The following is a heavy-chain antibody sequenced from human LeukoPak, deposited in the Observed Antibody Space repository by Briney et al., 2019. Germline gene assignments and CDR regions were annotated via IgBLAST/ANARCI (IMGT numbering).Heavy chain of an antibody. V-gene: IGHV3-15*01. CDR3: TTDFHYDILTLSSYYYYGMDV. CDR2: IKSKTDGGTT. Sequence: PGGSLRLSCAASGFTFSSYAMSWVRQAPGKGLEWVGRIKSKTDGGTTDYAAPVKGRFTISRDDSKNTLYLQMNSLKTEDTAVYYCTTDFHYDILTLSSYYYYGMDVWGQGTTVTVSS. CDR1: GFTFSSYA. J-gene: IGHJ6*02. D-gene: IGHD3-9*01.